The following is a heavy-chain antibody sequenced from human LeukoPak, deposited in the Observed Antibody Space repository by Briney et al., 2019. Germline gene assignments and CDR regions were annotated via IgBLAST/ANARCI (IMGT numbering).Heavy chain of an antibody. CDR1: GGSTSSYY. J-gene: IGHJ4*02. V-gene: IGHV4-59*12. CDR2: IYDSGST. Sequence: SETLSLTCTVSGGSTSSYYWSWIRQPPGKGLEWIGYIYDSGSTNYNPSLKSRVTISVDTSKNQFSLKLTSVTAAETAVYYCTKGGRRDILTYWGQGILVTVSP. CDR3: TKGGRRDILTY. D-gene: IGHD3-9*01.